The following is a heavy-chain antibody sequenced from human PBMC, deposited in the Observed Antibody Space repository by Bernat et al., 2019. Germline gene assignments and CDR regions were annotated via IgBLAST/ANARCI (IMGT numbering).Heavy chain of an antibody. D-gene: IGHD2-2*01. Sequence: QVQLVQSGDEVKKPGASVKVSCEASGYTFTSYGISWVRQAPGQGLEWMGWISADKGNTNYAQKLQGRVTMTTDTSTSTAYMELRSLTSDDTAVYYCARGYCSSISCYHESGFHHWGQGTLITVSS. CDR3: ARGYCSSISCYHESGFHH. V-gene: IGHV1-18*01. CDR1: GYTFTSYG. CDR2: ISADKGNT. J-gene: IGHJ1*01.